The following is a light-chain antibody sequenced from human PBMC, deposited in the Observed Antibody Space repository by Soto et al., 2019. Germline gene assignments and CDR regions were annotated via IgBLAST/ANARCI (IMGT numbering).Light chain of an antibody. Sequence: DIQMPQSPSYLSACVGDRVSITCRAGRNINNFLNWYQQKPGEAPKLLIYTTSNLNSGAPSRSSGRRSGTDFTLPISSLHREAIATHNCHQSFGVDVTFGPGTKLDL. CDR2: TTS. CDR3: HQSFGVDVT. J-gene: IGKJ3*01. V-gene: IGKV1-39*01. CDR1: RNINNF.